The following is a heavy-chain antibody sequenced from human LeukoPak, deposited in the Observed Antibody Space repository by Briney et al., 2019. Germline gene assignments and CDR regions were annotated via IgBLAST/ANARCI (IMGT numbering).Heavy chain of an antibody. CDR3: ARDLIAVTGTGFWFDP. D-gene: IGHD6-19*01. J-gene: IGHJ5*02. CDR2: ISDDGSTE. CDR1: GFTFSTYA. Sequence: GGSLRLSCAASGFTFSTYAIHWVRQAPGKGLEWVAVISDDGSTEYYADSVKGRFTISRDNSKNMLYLQMNSLRAEDAAVHYCARDLIAVTGTGFWFDPRGQGTLVTVSS. V-gene: IGHV3-30-3*01.